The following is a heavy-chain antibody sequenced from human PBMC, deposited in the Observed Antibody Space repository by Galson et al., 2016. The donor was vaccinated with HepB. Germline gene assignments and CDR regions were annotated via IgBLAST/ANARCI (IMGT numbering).Heavy chain of an antibody. Sequence: CAISGDSVSSNNAGWNWIRQSPSRGLGWLGKTYYWSKWYYDYSVSLKGRITISPDTSKNQFSLHLNSVTPEDTAVYYCAREPPVVSPTYYYYMDVWGEGTTVTVSS. D-gene: IGHD2-2*01. J-gene: IGHJ6*03. CDR2: TYYWSKWYY. CDR3: AREPPVVSPTYYYYMDV. V-gene: IGHV6-1*01. CDR1: GDSVSSNNAG.